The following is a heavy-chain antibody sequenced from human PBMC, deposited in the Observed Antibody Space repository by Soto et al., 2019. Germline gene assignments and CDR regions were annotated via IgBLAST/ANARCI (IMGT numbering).Heavy chain of an antibody. CDR3: ARGVFYDSRGSRNYHYYGMNV. CDR1: GYTFTSYG. CDR2: INSYNGNK. Sequence: GASVKVSCKASGYTFTSYGISWVRQAPGQGLEWMGWINSYNGNKNYAQNLQGRVTMTTDTSTKTAYMELRSFKSDDTAMYYCARGVFYDSRGSRNYHYYGMNVWGQGTTVTVSS. V-gene: IGHV1-18*01. J-gene: IGHJ6*02. D-gene: IGHD3-9*01.